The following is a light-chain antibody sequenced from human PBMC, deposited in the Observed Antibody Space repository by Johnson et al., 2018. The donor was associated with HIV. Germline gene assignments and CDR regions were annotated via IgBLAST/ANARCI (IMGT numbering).Light chain of an antibody. CDR1: TSNIGNIF. CDR3: ETWDNSLNVDHG. Sequence: QSVLTQPPSVSAAPGQKVSISCSGNTSNIGNIFVSRYQHLPGTAPKILIYEDTKRPSGIPDRFSGSKSGTSATLAISALLPLDEADYYCETWDNSLNVDHGFGTGTKVIVL. J-gene: IGLJ1*01. CDR2: EDT. V-gene: IGLV1-51*01.